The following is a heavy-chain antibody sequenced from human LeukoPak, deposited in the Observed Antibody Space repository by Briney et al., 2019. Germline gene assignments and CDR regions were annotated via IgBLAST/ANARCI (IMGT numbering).Heavy chain of an antibody. CDR3: ARDAIVGVTSPNDY. CDR2: IDNDGSTT. J-gene: IGHJ4*02. V-gene: IGHV3-74*01. CDR1: GFTFSSYW. Sequence: AGGSLRLSCAASGFTFSSYWMHWVRQVPGKGLVWVSRIDNDGSTTSYADSVKGRFIISRDNAKNTLYLQMSSLRVEDMAVYYCARDAIVGVTSPNDYWGQGTLVTVSS. D-gene: IGHD1-26*01.